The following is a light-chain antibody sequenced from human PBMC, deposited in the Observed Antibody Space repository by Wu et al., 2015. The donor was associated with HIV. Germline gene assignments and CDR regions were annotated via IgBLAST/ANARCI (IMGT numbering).Light chain of an antibody. CDR2: DAS. Sequence: AIQLTQSPSSLSASIGDRVNITCRASQDIFTYLAWYQQTPGKAPRVLIYDASTLQSGVPSRFSGSGSGADFTLTISGLQRDDFAVYFCQQLNSFPLTFGQGSRLEI. V-gene: IGKV1-13*02. CDR1: QDIFTY. J-gene: IGKJ5*01. CDR3: QQLNSFPLT.